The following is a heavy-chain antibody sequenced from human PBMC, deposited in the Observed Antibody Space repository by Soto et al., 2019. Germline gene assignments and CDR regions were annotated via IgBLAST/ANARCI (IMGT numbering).Heavy chain of an antibody. CDR3: AKDGGIFGVVITYYYYYGMDV. D-gene: IGHD3-3*01. CDR1: GFTFSSYG. J-gene: IGHJ6*02. CDR2: ISYDGSNK. Sequence: GGSLRLSCAASGFTFSSYGMHWVRQAPGKGLEWVAVISYDGSNKYYADSVKGRFTISRDNSKNTLYLQMNSLRAEDTAVYYCAKDGGIFGVVITYYYYYGMDVWGQGTTVTVSS. V-gene: IGHV3-30*18.